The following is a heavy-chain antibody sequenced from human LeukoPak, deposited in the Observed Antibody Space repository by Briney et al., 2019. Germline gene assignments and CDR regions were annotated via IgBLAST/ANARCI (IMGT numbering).Heavy chain of an antibody. Sequence: KESGPTLVKPTQTLTLTCTFSGFSLSTSGVGVGWVRQPPGKALEWLALIYWDDDKRYSPSLKSRLTITKDTSKNQVVLTMTNMDPVDTATYYCAHHRLNRYSSSWSSNYWGQGTLVTVSS. CDR2: IYWDDDK. CDR1: GFSLSTSGVG. CDR3: AHHRLNRYSSSWSSNY. V-gene: IGHV2-5*02. J-gene: IGHJ4*02. D-gene: IGHD6-13*01.